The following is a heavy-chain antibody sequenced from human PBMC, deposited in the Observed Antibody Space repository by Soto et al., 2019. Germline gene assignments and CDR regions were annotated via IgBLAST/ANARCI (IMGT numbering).Heavy chain of an antibody. V-gene: IGHV1-18*04. D-gene: IGHD6-19*01. J-gene: IGHJ6*02. CDR2: ISAYNGGT. CDR3: ARELREEQWLVSDVYYYYGMDV. Sequence: QVQLVQSGAEVKKPGASVKVSCKASGYTFTSYGISWVRQAPGQGLEWMGWISAYNGGTNYAQKFQGRVTMTRDTSISTAYMELSRLRSDDTAVYYCARELREEQWLVSDVYYYYGMDVWGQGTTVTVSS. CDR1: GYTFTSYG.